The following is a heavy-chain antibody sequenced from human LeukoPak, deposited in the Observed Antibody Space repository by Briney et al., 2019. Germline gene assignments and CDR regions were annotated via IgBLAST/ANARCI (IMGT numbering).Heavy chain of an antibody. CDR3: ATDGRSSGWYGFDY. Sequence: GGSLRLSCAASGFTFDDYGMSWVRQAPGKGLEWVSSITSPVGRMYYADSLKGRITISRDNARSTLYLQMNSLRAEDTAVYYCATDGRSSGWYGFDYWGQGILVTVSS. CDR2: ITSPVGRM. V-gene: IGHV3-21*01. D-gene: IGHD6-19*01. CDR1: GFTFDDYG. J-gene: IGHJ4*02.